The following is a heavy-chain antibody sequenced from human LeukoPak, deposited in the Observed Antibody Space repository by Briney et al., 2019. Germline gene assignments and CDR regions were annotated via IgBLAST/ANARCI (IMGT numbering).Heavy chain of an antibody. CDR3: ARSPSSWNEFDY. Sequence: PGRSLRLACAASGFTFSSYAMHWVRQAPGKGLEWVAVISYDESNKYYADSVKGRFTISRDNSKNTLYLQMNSLRAEDTAVYYCARSPSSWNEFDYWGQGTLVTVSS. D-gene: IGHD6-13*01. CDR2: ISYDESNK. J-gene: IGHJ4*02. V-gene: IGHV3-30-3*01. CDR1: GFTFSSYA.